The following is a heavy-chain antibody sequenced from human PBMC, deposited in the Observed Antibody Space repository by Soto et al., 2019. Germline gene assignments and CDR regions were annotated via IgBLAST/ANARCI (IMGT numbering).Heavy chain of an antibody. CDR3: AKGGTAMIKNWFDP. J-gene: IGHJ5*02. Sequence: EVQLMESGGGLVQPGGSLRLSCEASGFTFDAYAMHWVRQAPGKGLEWVSGVNWNSGSRDYGDSVKGRFTISRDNAQSSLSLQMNSLRPDDTAFYYCAKGGTAMIKNWFDPWGQGTLVTVSS. CDR1: GFTFDAYA. CDR2: VNWNSGSR. D-gene: IGHD5-18*01. V-gene: IGHV3-9*01.